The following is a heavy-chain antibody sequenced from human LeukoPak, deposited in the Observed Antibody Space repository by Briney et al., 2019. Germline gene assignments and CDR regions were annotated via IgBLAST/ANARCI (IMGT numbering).Heavy chain of an antibody. Sequence: GGSLRLSCAASGFTFSSYSMNWVRQAPGKGLEWVSYISSSSTIYYADSVKGRFTISRDDAYNSLYLQMNSLRAEDTAVYYCARDFRSQYYFDYWGQGTLVTVSS. CDR2: ISSSSTI. CDR1: GFTFSSYS. CDR3: ARDFRSQYYFDY. J-gene: IGHJ4*02. V-gene: IGHV3-48*04.